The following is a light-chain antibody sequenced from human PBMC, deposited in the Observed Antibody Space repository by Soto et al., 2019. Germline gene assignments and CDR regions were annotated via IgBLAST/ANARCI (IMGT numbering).Light chain of an antibody. Sequence: QAVVTQPPSVSGVPGQRVTISCTRSNSNIGSNYDVHWYQQLPGSAPKLLIYGNNNRPSGVPDRFSASKSVTSASLAIAGLQADDEADYYCQSYDSRLSGVVFGGGTKLTVL. V-gene: IGLV1-40*01. CDR1: NSNIGSNYD. CDR3: QSYDSRLSGVV. J-gene: IGLJ3*02. CDR2: GNN.